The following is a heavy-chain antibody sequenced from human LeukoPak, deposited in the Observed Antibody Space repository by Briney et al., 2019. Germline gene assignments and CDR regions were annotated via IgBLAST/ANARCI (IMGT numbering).Heavy chain of an antibody. Sequence: PSETLSLTCAVYGGSFSGYYWSWVRQPPGKGLEWIGEINHSGSTNYNPSLKSRVTISVYTSKNQFSLKLSSVTAADTAVYYCARAVVVPAAIWATYYYGMDVWGQGTTVTVSS. V-gene: IGHV4-34*01. CDR3: ARAVVVPAAIWATYYYGMDV. J-gene: IGHJ6*02. CDR1: GGSFSGYY. D-gene: IGHD2-2*01. CDR2: INHSGST.